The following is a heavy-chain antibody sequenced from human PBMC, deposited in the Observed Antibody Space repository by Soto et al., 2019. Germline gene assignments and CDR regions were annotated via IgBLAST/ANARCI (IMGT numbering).Heavy chain of an antibody. CDR1: GYSFSSYW. D-gene: IGHD2-2*01. Sequence: GESLKISCKGSGYSFSSYWIGWVRQMPGKGLEWMGMINPGDSDTIYSPSFRGQVTIPADKSITTAYLQWSSLKASDTAMYYCARRDIVLVPGAMTAFDIWGQGTMVTVSS. J-gene: IGHJ3*02. CDR2: INPGDSDT. V-gene: IGHV5-51*01. CDR3: ARRDIVLVPGAMTAFDI.